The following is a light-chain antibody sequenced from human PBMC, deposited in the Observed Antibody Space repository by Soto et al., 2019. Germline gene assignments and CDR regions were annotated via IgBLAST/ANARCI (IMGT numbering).Light chain of an antibody. CDR3: QHYGYSPYT. CDR2: AAS. CDR1: QSVTNNY. V-gene: IGKV3-20*01. J-gene: IGKJ2*01. Sequence: IVLTQSPGTLSLSPGERATLSCRASQSVTNNYLAWYQQKPGQAPRLLIYAASTRATGVPERFSGSGSGTDFTLTIFRPEPEDSAVFYCQHYGYSPYTFGQGTKLEIK.